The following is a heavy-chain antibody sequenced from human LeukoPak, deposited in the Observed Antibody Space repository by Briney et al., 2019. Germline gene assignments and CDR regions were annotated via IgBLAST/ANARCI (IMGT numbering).Heavy chain of an antibody. J-gene: IGHJ4*02. V-gene: IGHV1-46*03. CDR2: INPSGGST. CDR1: GYTFTSYY. Sequence: ASVKVSCKASGYTFTSYYMHCVRQAPGQRREWMGIINPSGGSTRYAQKFQGKVTMTRDTSTSTVYMELSSLRSEDTAVYYCARGDRIAAAGYWGQGTLVTVSS. D-gene: IGHD6-25*01. CDR3: ARGDRIAAAGY.